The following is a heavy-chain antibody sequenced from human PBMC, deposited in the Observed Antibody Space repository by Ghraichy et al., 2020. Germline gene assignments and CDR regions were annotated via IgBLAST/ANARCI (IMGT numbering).Heavy chain of an antibody. CDR3: ARESIYGDYTFDY. CDR1: GFTVSSNY. V-gene: IGHV3-66*01. D-gene: IGHD4-17*01. Sequence: GESLRLSCAASGFTVSSNYMSWVRQAPGKGLEWVSVIYSGGSTYYADSVKGRFIISRDNSKNTLYLQMNSLRAEDTAVYYCARESIYGDYTFDYWGQGTLVTVAS. J-gene: IGHJ4*02. CDR2: IYSGGST.